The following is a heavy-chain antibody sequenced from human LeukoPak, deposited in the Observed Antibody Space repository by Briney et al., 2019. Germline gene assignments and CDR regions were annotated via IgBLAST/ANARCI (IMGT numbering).Heavy chain of an antibody. CDR3: AEDRGYYDSSGYFDY. J-gene: IGHJ4*02. D-gene: IGHD3-22*01. CDR2: VSDSGGST. Sequence: PGRSLRLSCAASGFTFSTYAMSWVRQAPGKGLEWVSSVSDSGGSTYYADSVKGRFTISRDNSKNIVYLQMNSLRTEDTALYYCAEDRGYYDSSGYFDYWGQGTLVTVSS. CDR1: GFTFSTYA. V-gene: IGHV3-23*01.